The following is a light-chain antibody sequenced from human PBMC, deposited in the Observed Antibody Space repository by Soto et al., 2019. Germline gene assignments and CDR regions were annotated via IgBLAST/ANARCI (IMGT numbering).Light chain of an antibody. V-gene: IGKV1-39*01. J-gene: IGKJ1*01. Sequence: DIQMTQSPSSLSASVGDRVTITCRASQSVSNFLNWYQQKPGRAPKLLSYAASSLQSGVPSRFSASGSGTDFTLTISSLQPEDFATYYCQQSYTTPRTFVQGTKLEVK. CDR3: QQSYTTPRT. CDR1: QSVSNF. CDR2: AAS.